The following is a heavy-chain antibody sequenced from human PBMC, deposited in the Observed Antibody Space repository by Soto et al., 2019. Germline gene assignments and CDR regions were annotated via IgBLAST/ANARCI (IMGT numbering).Heavy chain of an antibody. Sequence: GASVKVSCKASGGTFSSYTISWVRQAPGQGLEWMGLINPSGGSTSYAQKFQGRVTMTRDTSTTTVYMELRSLRSEDTAVYYCGRDRGGGSWYKDLDYWGQGTLVTVSS. CDR1: GGTFSSYT. D-gene: IGHD6-13*01. J-gene: IGHJ4*02. CDR2: INPSGGST. CDR3: GRDRGGGSWYKDLDY. V-gene: IGHV1-46*01.